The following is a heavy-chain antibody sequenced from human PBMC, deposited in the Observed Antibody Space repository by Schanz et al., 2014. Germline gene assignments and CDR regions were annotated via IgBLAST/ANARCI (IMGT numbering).Heavy chain of an antibody. CDR2: INPSGGST. J-gene: IGHJ4*02. CDR1: GYTFTNHY. CDR3: ATKKGH. V-gene: IGHV1-46*01. Sequence: QVQLVQSGAEVKKPGASVKVSCKASGYTFTNHYMHWVRQAPGQGLEWMGIINPSGGSTTYAQKFQGRVTMTRDSSTTTVYMEMSSLRFGDTAVYYCATKKGHWGQGTLVTVSS.